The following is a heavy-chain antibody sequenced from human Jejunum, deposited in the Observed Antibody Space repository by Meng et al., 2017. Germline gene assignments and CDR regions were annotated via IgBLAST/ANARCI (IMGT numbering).Heavy chain of an antibody. CDR2: IDHRGSP. J-gene: IGHJ4*02. Sequence: QLQLQESGPGLVKPSGTLSLTCTVSGDSITTNTYWSGVRQSPEKGLEWIGQIDHRGSPYYNPSLKSRVTMSVDKSKSQVSLQLTSVTAADTAVYYCAKHGGYYQHYWGQGTLVTVSS. CDR1: GDSITTNTY. V-gene: IGHV4-4*02. D-gene: IGHD3-22*01. CDR3: AKHGGYYQHY.